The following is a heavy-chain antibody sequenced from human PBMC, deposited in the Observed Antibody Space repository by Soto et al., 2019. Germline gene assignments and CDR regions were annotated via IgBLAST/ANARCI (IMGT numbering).Heavy chain of an antibody. CDR1: GYAFTTYG. J-gene: IGHJ4*02. V-gene: IGHV1-18*01. CDR2: ISAHNGNT. D-gene: IGHD1-1*01. CDR3: SRGRYGDY. Sequence: QVHLVQSGAEVKKPGASVKVSCKGSGYAFTTYGITWVRQAPGQGLEWMGWISAHNGNTNYAQKLQGRVTVTRDTSTSTVYMELRSLRSDDTAVYYCSRGRYGDYWGQVALVTVSS.